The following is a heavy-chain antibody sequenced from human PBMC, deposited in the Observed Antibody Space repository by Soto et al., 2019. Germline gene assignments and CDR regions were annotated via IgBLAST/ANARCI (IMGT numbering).Heavy chain of an antibody. V-gene: IGHV5-51*01. D-gene: IGHD3-3*01. J-gene: IGHJ4*02. CDR2: IYPSDSDT. Sequence: EXLKISCKSSGYXFAGYLLAWVRQMPGKGLELIGIIYPSDSDTRYRPSFQGQVTISADKSISSAYLQLSSLRASDNAMYYCARGGVSTRTFDYWGQGTPVTVSS. CDR1: GYXFAGYL. CDR3: ARGGVSTRTFDY.